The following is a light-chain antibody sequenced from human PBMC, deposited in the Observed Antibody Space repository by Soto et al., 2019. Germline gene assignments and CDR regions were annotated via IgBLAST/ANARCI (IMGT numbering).Light chain of an antibody. CDR1: QSISTY. V-gene: IGKV1-39*01. J-gene: IGKJ2*01. CDR2: LTS. Sequence: DIQMTQSPSSLSASVGDRVTITCRTSQSISTYLNWYQQKPGKAPNLLIYLTSRSHSGVPSRFSGSGSGTDFTLTISSLQPEDFATYYCQQSYGTPYTFGQGTKLEIK. CDR3: QQSYGTPYT.